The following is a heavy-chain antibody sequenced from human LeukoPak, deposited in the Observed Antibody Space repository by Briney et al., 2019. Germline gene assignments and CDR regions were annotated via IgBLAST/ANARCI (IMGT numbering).Heavy chain of an antibody. J-gene: IGHJ4*02. Sequence: PSETLSLTCTVSGGSISSSSYYWGWIRQPPGKGLEWIGSIYYSGSTYYNPSLKSRVTISVDTSKNQFSLKLSSVTAADTAVYYCARHNVFSYSSGSKYYFDYWGQGTLVTVSS. V-gene: IGHV4-39*01. CDR2: IYYSGST. D-gene: IGHD6-19*01. CDR3: ARHNVFSYSSGSKYYFDY. CDR1: GGSISSSSYY.